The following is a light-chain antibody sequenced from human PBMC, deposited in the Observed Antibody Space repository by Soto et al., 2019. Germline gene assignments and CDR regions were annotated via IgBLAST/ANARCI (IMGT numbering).Light chain of an antibody. J-gene: IGKJ4*01. CDR1: ESVVSNY. V-gene: IGKV3-20*01. Sequence: EIVLTQSPATLSLSPGERATLSCRATESVVSNYLAWYQLKPGQAPRLLIYDASSRATGIPDRFSGSGSGTDFTLTISRLEPEDFAVYYCQQYGSSRLTFGGGTKVDI. CDR2: DAS. CDR3: QQYGSSRLT.